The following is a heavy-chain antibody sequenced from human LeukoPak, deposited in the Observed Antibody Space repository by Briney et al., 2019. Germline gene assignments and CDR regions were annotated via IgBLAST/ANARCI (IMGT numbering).Heavy chain of an antibody. J-gene: IGHJ4*02. Sequence: GASLQISCKGSGCGFTSYWIGWGRQMPGKGLEWMGIIYPGDSDTRYSPSFQGQVTISADKSISTAYLQWSSLKASDTAMYYCARLGVDIVATIYYFDYWGQGTLVTVSS. V-gene: IGHV5-51*01. CDR3: ARLGVDIVATIYYFDY. CDR2: IYPGDSDT. CDR1: GCGFTSYW. D-gene: IGHD5-12*01.